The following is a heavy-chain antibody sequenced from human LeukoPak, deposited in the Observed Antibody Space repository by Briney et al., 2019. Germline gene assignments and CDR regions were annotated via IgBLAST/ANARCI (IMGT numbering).Heavy chain of an antibody. Sequence: GGSLRLSCAASGFTFSSYWMHWVCQAPGKGLVWVSRINSDGSSTNYADSVKGRFTISRGNAENTLYLQMNSLRAEDTAVYYCARKAAGLTFDYWGQGTLVTVSS. J-gene: IGHJ4*02. V-gene: IGHV3-74*01. CDR1: GFTFSSYW. CDR3: ARKAAGLTFDY. D-gene: IGHD6-13*01. CDR2: INSDGSST.